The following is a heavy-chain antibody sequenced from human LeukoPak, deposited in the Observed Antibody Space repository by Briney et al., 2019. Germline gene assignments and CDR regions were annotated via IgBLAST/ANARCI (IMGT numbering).Heavy chain of an antibody. CDR1: GGTFSSYA. J-gene: IGHJ6*02. D-gene: IGHD6-13*01. CDR2: IIPIFGTA. V-gene: IGHV1-69*01. CDR3: ARVKYSSSWYSGPTPYGMDV. Sequence: SVKVSCKASGGTFSSYAISWVRQAPGQGLEWMGGIIPIFGTANYAQKFQGRVTITADESTSTAYMELSSLRSEDTAVYYCARVKYSSSWYSGPTPYGMDVWGQGTTVTVSS.